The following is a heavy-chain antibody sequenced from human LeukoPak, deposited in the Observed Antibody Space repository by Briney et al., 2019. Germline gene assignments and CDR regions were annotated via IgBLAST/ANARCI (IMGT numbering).Heavy chain of an antibody. D-gene: IGHD7-27*01. CDR2: VYYSGST. J-gene: IGHJ4*02. V-gene: IGHV4-61*01. Sequence: PSETLSLTCTVSGYSISSGYYWGWIRPPPGKGLEWIGYVYYSGSTEYNPSLRSRVTISLEMSKQQFSLNLISVTAADTAVYYCASNTGTVFDYWGQGALVTVSS. CDR1: GYSISSGYY. CDR3: ASNTGTVFDY.